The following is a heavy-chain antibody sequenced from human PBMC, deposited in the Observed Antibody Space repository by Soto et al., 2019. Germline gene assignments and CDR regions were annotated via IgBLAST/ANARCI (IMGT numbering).Heavy chain of an antibody. Sequence: XGSLILSCAASGFTFSSYGMHWVRQAAGKGLEWVAVIWYDGSNKYYADSVKGRFTISRDNSKNTLYLQMNSLRAEDTAVYYCARDRRFGDFDYWGQGTLVTVSS. CDR1: GFTFSSYG. D-gene: IGHD3-10*01. CDR3: ARDRRFGDFDY. CDR2: IWYDGSNK. J-gene: IGHJ4*02. V-gene: IGHV3-33*01.